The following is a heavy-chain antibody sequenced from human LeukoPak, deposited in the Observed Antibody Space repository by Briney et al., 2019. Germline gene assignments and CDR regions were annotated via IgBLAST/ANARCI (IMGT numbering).Heavy chain of an antibody. CDR1: GGSISSYY. D-gene: IGHD6-13*01. V-gene: IGHV4-4*09. Sequence: SETLSLTCTVSGGSISSYYWSWIRQPPGKGLEWIGYIYTSGSTNYNPSLKSRVTISVDTSKNQFSLKLSSVTAADTAVYYCARDSSWYGPRWFDPWGQGTLVTVSS. CDR3: ARDSSWYGPRWFDP. CDR2: IYTSGST. J-gene: IGHJ5*02.